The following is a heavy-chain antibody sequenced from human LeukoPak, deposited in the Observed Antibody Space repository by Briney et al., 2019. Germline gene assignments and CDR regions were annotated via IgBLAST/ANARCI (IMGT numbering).Heavy chain of an antibody. CDR2: ITPSGGT. Sequence: ASLKVSCKASGYTFTTYAMHWVRQATGQGLEWMGWITPSGGTNYPQKFQGRVAITRDTSITTAYMDLSRLTSDDTAVYYCARDRYGDGFAHFDYWGQGALVTVSS. J-gene: IGHJ4*02. CDR3: ARDRYGDGFAHFDY. CDR1: GYTFTTYA. D-gene: IGHD5-24*01. V-gene: IGHV1-2*02.